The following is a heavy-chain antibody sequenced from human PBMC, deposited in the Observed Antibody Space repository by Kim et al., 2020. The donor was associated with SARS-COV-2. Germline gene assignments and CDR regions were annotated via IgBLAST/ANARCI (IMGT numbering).Heavy chain of an antibody. Sequence: NPSLKSEVPISVDTSKTQFSLKLSSVTAADTAVYYCARHAGQDGSAFFDYWGQGTLVTVSS. D-gene: IGHD3-10*01. CDR3: ARHAGQDGSAFFDY. J-gene: IGHJ4*02. V-gene: IGHV4-59*08.